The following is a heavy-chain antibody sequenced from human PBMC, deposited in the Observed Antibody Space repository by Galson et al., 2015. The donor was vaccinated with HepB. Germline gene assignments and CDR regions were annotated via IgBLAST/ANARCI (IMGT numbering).Heavy chain of an antibody. J-gene: IGHJ4*02. D-gene: IGHD3-3*01. CDR2: IYTSGST. CDR1: GGSISSYY. CDR3: AREREDYDFWSGYYTRGDYYFDY. Sequence: SETLSLTCTVSGGSISSYYWSWIRQPAGKGLEWIGRIYTSGSTNYNPSLKSRVTMSVDTSKNQFSLKLSSVTAADTAVYYCAREREDYDFWSGYYTRGDYYFDYWGQGTLVTVSS. V-gene: IGHV4-4*07.